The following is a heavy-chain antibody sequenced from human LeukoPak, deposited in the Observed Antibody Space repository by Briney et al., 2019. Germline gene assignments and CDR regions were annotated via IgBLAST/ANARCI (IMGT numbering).Heavy chain of an antibody. J-gene: IGHJ4*02. CDR1: GFTFSNSG. CDR2: IRYDGSNK. V-gene: IGHV3-30*02. Sequence: PGGSLRLSCAASGFTFSNSGMSWVRQAPGKGLEWVAFIRYDGSNKYHADSVKGRFTISRDNSKNTLYLQMNSLRAEDTAVYYCAKGHYYNILTGYSVRRGLDYWGQGTLVTVSS. CDR3: AKGHYYNILTGYSVRRGLDY. D-gene: IGHD3-9*01.